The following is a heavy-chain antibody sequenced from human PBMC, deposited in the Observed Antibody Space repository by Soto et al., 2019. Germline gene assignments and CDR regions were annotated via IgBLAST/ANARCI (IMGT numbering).Heavy chain of an antibody. CDR1: GGSVSSGDFY. J-gene: IGHJ5*01. V-gene: IGHV4-30-4*08. D-gene: IGHD7-27*01. CDR2: IYKSATT. Sequence: SETLSLTCTVSGGSVSSGDFYWSWIRQPPGKGLEWIGNIYKSATTYYNPSFESRVAISVDTSKSQFSLNVTSVTAADTAVYFCARGRYCLTGRCFPNWFDSWGQGALVTVSS. CDR3: ARGRYCLTGRCFPNWFDS.